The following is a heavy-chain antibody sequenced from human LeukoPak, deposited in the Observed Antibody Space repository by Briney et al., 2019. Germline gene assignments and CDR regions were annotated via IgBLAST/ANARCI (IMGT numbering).Heavy chain of an antibody. Sequence: SETLSLTCTVSGGSISSYYWSWIRQPPGKELEWIGYIYYSGSTTYNPSLKSRVTISVDTSKNQFSLRLISVSAADTAVYYCARGFAYGDTGSFDYWGQGTLVTVSS. CDR2: IYYSGST. J-gene: IGHJ4*02. CDR3: ARGFAYGDTGSFDY. D-gene: IGHD4-17*01. CDR1: GGSISSYY. V-gene: IGHV4-59*01.